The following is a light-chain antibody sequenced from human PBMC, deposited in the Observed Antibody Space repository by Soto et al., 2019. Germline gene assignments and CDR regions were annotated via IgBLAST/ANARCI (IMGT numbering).Light chain of an antibody. CDR1: QSVTSSY. V-gene: IGKV3-20*01. CDR2: GAS. Sequence: EIVLTQSPGTLSLSPGERATLSCRASQSVTSSYLAWYQHKRGQAPRLLIYGASSRATGIPDRFGGSGSGPDFTLTISILEPEDFAVYYCQQYGSSPYTLGQGTKLEIK. J-gene: IGKJ2*01. CDR3: QQYGSSPYT.